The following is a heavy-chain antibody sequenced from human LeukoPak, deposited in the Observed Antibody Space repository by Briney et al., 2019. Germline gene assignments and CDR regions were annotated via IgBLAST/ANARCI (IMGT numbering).Heavy chain of an antibody. Sequence: SETLSLTCTVSGGSISSGDYYWSWIRQPPGKGLEWIGYIYYSGSTYYNPSLKSRVTISVDTSKNQFSLKLSSVTAADTAVYYCVRVQDPALRYFDYWGQGTLVTVSS. CDR2: IYYSGST. D-gene: IGHD1-1*01. J-gene: IGHJ4*02. CDR3: VRVQDPALRYFDY. V-gene: IGHV4-30-4*08. CDR1: GGSISSGDYY.